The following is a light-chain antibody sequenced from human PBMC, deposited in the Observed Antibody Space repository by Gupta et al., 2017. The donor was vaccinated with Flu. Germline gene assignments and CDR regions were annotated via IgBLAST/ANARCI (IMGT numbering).Light chain of an antibody. CDR1: SSNIGNNY. CDR3: ATWDTRLSVGV. CDR2: DNN. V-gene: IGLV1-51*01. J-gene: IGLJ3*02. Sequence: QSVLTQPPSVSAAPGQKVTISCPGSSSNIGNNYVSWYQQLPGTAPRLLIYDNNNRPPGIPDRFSASKSGTSATLGITGLQTGDEADYYCATWDTRLSVGVFGGGTKLTVL.